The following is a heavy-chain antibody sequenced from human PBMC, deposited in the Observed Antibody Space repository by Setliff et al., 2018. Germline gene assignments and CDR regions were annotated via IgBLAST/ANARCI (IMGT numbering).Heavy chain of an antibody. CDR2: INHRGST. CDR3: ARGRGDVSSAPTGYDY. D-gene: IGHD2-8*02. Sequence: SETLSLTCAAYGGTFSDYHWAWIRQSPEKGLEWIGEINHRGSTNYNPSLKSRVTISIDTSKDQFSLKLISMTAADTAVYYCARGRGDVSSAPTGYDYWGQGSLVTVSS. V-gene: IGHV4-34*01. J-gene: IGHJ4*02. CDR1: GGTFSDYH.